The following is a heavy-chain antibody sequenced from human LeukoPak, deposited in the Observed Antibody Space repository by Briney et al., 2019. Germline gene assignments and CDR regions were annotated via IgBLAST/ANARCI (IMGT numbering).Heavy chain of an antibody. Sequence: GGSLRLSCAASGFTFSSYWMHWVRQAPGKGLVWVSRINSDGSSATYADSVKGRFTISRDNVKNTLYLQMNSLRAEDTAVYYCARVLAGVGVPAAILSFWGQGTLVTVSS. CDR1: GFTFSSYW. V-gene: IGHV3-74*01. D-gene: IGHD2-2*01. J-gene: IGHJ4*02. CDR3: ARVLAGVGVPAAILSF. CDR2: INSDGSSA.